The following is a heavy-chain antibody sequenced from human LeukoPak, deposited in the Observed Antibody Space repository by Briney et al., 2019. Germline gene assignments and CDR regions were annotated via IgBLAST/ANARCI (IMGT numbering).Heavy chain of an antibody. CDR1: GGSISSYY. J-gene: IGHJ4*02. Sequence: SETLSLTCTVSGGSISSYYWSWIRQPAGNGLEWIGRIYTSGSTNYNPSLKSRVTMSVDTSKNQFSLKLSSVTAADTAVYYCARSGGSWYSPIFDSWGQGTLVTVSS. CDR3: ARSGGSWYSPIFDS. D-gene: IGHD6-13*01. CDR2: IYTSGST. V-gene: IGHV4-4*07.